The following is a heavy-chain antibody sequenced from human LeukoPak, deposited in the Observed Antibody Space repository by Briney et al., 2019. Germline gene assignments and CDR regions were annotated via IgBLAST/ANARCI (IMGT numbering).Heavy chain of an antibody. D-gene: IGHD7-27*01. CDR1: GFTFSSYS. CDR3: ARDLLGLFDY. J-gene: IGHJ4*02. CDR2: ISSSSSTI. V-gene: IGHV3-48*01. Sequence: GGSLRLSCAASGFTFSSYSMNWVRQAPGKGLEWVSYISSSSSTIYYADSVKGRFTISRDNSKNTLYLQMNSLRAEDTAVYYCARDLLGLFDYWGQGTLVTVSS.